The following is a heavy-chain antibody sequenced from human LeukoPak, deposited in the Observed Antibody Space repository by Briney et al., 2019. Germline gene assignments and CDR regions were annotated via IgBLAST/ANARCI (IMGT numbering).Heavy chain of an antibody. Sequence: SETLSLTCAVSGGSISSGGYSWSWIRQPPGKGLEWIGYIYHSGSTYYNPSLKSRVTISVDRSKNQFSLKLSSVTAADTAVYYCARDPAAGPGIYFDYWGQGTLVTVSS. D-gene: IGHD6-13*01. CDR3: ARDPAAGPGIYFDY. V-gene: IGHV4-30-2*01. CDR2: IYHSGST. J-gene: IGHJ4*02. CDR1: GGSISSGGYS.